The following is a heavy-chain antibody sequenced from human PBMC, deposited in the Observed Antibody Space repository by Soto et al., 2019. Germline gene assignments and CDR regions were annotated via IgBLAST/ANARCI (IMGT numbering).Heavy chain of an antibody. CDR1: GYTFTSYG. Sequence: QVQLVQSGAEVKKPGASVKVSCKASGYTFTSYGISWVRQAPGQGLERMGWISANNGNTNSAQNIQVRVTVTTDTSTSKAYMELRSVRSDDTALYFCARDVLVATMPIEFYYKDGMDVWGQGTTVTVSS. CDR2: ISANNGNT. CDR3: ARDVLVATMPIEFYYKDGMDV. J-gene: IGHJ6*02. V-gene: IGHV1-18*01. D-gene: IGHD5-12*01.